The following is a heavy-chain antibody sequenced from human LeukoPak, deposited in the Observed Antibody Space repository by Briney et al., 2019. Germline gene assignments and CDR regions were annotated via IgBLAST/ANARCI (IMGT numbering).Heavy chain of an antibody. D-gene: IGHD1-1*01. CDR1: GGSFSGYY. Sequence: PSETLSLTCAVYGGSFSGYYWSWIRQPPGKGLEWIGEINHSGSTNYNPSLKSRVTISVDTSKNQFSLKLSSVTAADTAVYYCARGSVRHAFDIWGQGTMVTVSS. CDR3: ARGSVRHAFDI. V-gene: IGHV4-34*01. J-gene: IGHJ3*02. CDR2: INHSGST.